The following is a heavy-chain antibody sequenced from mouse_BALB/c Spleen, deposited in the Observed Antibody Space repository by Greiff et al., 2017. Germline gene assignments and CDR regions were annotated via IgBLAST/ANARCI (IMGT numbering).Heavy chain of an antibody. V-gene: IGHV1-69*02. CDR2: IDPSDSET. D-gene: IGHD5-5*01. CDR3: ARSRSTYADY. CDR1: GYTFTSYW. J-gene: IGHJ2*01. Sequence: QVQLQQPGAELVNPGAPVKLSCKASGYTFTSYWMNWVKQRPGRGLEWIGRIDPSDSETHYNQKFKDKATLTVDKSSSTAYIQLSSLTSEDSAVYYCARSRSTYADYWGQGTTLTVSS.